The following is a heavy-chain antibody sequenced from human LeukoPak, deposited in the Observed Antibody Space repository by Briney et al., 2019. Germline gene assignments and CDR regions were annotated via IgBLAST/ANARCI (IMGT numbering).Heavy chain of an antibody. V-gene: IGHV3-53*01. J-gene: IGHJ4*02. Sequence: PGGSLRLSCAASGFTVSSNYMSWVRHAPGKGLEWVSVIYSGGSTYYADSVKGRFTISRDNSKNTLYLQMNSLRAEDTAVYYCARGGTAMVIPLSYWGQGTLVTVSS. CDR1: GFTVSSNY. D-gene: IGHD5-18*01. CDR3: ARGGTAMVIPLSY. CDR2: IYSGGST.